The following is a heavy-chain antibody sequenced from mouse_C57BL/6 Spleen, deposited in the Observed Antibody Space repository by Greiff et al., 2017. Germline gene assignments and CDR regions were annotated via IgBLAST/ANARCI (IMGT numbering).Heavy chain of an antibody. CDR3: ARDQGYYSTLFDY. J-gene: IGHJ2*01. D-gene: IGHD2-5*01. CDR1: GFTFSSYA. CDR2: ISDGGSYT. V-gene: IGHV5-4*01. Sequence: EVKLVESGGGLVKPGGSLKLSCAASGFTFSSYAMSWVRQTPEKRLEWVATISDGGSYTYYPDNVKGRFTISRDNAKNNLYLQMSHLKSEDTAMYYCARDQGYYSTLFDYWGQGTTLTVSS.